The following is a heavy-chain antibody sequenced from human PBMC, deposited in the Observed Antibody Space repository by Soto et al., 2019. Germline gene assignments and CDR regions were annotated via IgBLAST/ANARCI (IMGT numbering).Heavy chain of an antibody. D-gene: IGHD6-6*01. J-gene: IGHJ6*02. CDR2: IIPIFGTA. V-gene: IGHV1-69*13. Sequence: GASVKVSCKASGGTFSSYAISWVRQAPGQGLEWMGGIIPIFGTANYAQKFQGRVTITADESTSTAYMELSSLRSEDTAVYYCARSIACAVFIYYYYGMDVWGQGTKVPVYS. CDR1: GGTFSSYA. CDR3: ARSIACAVFIYYYYGMDV.